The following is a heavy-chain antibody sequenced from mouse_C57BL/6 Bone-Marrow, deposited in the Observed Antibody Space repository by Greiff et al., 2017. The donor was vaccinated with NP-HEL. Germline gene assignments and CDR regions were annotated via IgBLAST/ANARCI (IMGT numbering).Heavy chain of an antibody. Sequence: EVKLVESGGDLVKPGASLKLSCAASGFTFSSYGMSWVRQTPDKRLEWVATISRGGSYTYYPDSVKGRFTISRDNAKNTLYLQMSSVKSDDTAMYYCARRNWGLDYWGQGTTLTVSS. CDR2: ISRGGSYT. J-gene: IGHJ2*01. CDR3: ARRNWGLDY. V-gene: IGHV5-6*02. CDR1: GFTFSSYG. D-gene: IGHD4-1*02.